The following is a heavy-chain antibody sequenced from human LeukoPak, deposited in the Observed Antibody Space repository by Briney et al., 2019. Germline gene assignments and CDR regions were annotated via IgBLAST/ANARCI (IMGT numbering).Heavy chain of an antibody. Sequence: PSETLSLTCSVSGGSITYSHYYWGWVRQPPGKGLEWIGGIYYSGSTYYNPSLKSRVTISVDTSRNEFSLRLSSVTAADTAVYYCARRQGGYPPQSYWYFDLWGRGTLVTVSS. CDR2: IYYSGST. J-gene: IGHJ2*01. V-gene: IGHV4-39*07. CDR1: GGSITYSHYY. CDR3: ARRQGGYPPQSYWYFDL. D-gene: IGHD3-22*01.